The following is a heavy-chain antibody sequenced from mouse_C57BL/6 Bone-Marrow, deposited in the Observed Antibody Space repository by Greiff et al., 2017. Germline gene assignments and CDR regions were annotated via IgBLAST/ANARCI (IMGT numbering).Heavy chain of an antibody. Sequence: SGPVLVKPGASVKMSCKASGYTFTDYYMNWVKQSHGKSLEWIGVINPYNGGTSYNQKFKGKATLTVDKSSSTAYMELNSLTSEDSAVYYCARRGPRYFDVWGTGTTVTVSS. CDR3: ARRGPRYFDV. CDR2: INPYNGGT. J-gene: IGHJ1*03. CDR1: GYTFTDYY. V-gene: IGHV1-19*01.